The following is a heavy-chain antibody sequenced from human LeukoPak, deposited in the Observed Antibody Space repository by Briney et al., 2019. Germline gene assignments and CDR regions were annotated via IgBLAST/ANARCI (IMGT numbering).Heavy chain of an antibody. CDR2: ISWDSGSI. Sequence: PGGSLRLSWAASGFTFDDYAIHWVRQAPGKGLEWVSGISWDSGSIGYADSVKGRFTISRDNAKNSLYLQMNSLSAEGTDLYYCPKARTLGIAVAGNWYFALWGRGTLVTVSS. D-gene: IGHD6-19*01. CDR1: GFTFDDYA. CDR3: PKARTLGIAVAGNWYFAL. J-gene: IGHJ2*01. V-gene: IGHV3-9*01.